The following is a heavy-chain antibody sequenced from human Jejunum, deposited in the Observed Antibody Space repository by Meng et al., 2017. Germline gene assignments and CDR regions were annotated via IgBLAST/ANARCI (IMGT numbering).Heavy chain of an antibody. D-gene: IGHD6-13*01. V-gene: IGHV4-31*03. CDR3: ASSIAAVVGYYFDY. CDR1: GGSFGSGGYY. Sequence: QVQRQGPGPGLVRPSQTLSLTCTVSGGSFGSGGYYWSWIRQHPERGLEWIGYVYYNGDTYYNPSLKSRLAISVDTSKNQFSLKLSSVTAADTAVYYCASSIAAVVGYYFDYWGQGTLVTVSS. J-gene: IGHJ4*02. CDR2: VYYNGDT.